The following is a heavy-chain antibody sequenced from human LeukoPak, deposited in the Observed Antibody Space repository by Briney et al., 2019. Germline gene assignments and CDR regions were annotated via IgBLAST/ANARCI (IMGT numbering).Heavy chain of an antibody. J-gene: IGHJ5*02. V-gene: IGHV3-21*01. CDR3: ARGGLSSTHNWFDP. D-gene: IGHD2-2*01. CDR2: ISSSSSYI. CDR1: GFTFSSYS. Sequence: GGSLRLSCAASGFTFSSYSMNWVRQAPGKGLEWVSSISSSSSYIYYADSVKGRFTISRDNAKNSLCLQMNSLRAEDTAVYYCARGGLSSTHNWFDPWGQGTLVTVSS.